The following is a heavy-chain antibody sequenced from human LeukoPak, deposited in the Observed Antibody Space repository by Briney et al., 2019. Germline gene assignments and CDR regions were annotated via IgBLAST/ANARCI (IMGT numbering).Heavy chain of an antibody. CDR2: ISPIFGTA. V-gene: IGHV1-69*06. D-gene: IGHD3-22*01. CDR3: ARGHYYDRRGFDP. J-gene: IGHJ5*02. Sequence: SVKVSCKASGCTFSSYAISWVRQAPGQGLEWMGGISPIFGTANYAQKFQGRVTITADKSPSTAYMELSSLRSEDTAVYYCARGHYYDRRGFDPWGQGTLVTVSS. CDR1: GCTFSSYA.